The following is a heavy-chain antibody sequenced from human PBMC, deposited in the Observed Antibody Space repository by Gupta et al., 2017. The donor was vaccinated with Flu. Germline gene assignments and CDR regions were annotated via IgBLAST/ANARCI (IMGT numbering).Heavy chain of an antibody. Sequence: EVQLLESGGGLVPPGWSLRLSCAASGFTFTDHAMNWVRQAPGKGLEWVAIINHKGKSTHVVDSVKGRLTISRDDSKSTLYLQMNTMGVEDTAVYYGASRCWNRISSFD. J-gene: IGHJ4*01. V-gene: IGHV3-23*02. CDR3: ASRCWNRISSFD. CDR2: INHKGKST. D-gene: IGHD1-1*01. CDR1: GFTFTDHA.